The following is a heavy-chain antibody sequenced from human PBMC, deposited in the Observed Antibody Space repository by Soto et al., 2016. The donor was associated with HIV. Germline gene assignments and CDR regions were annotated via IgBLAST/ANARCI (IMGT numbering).Heavy chain of an antibody. D-gene: IGHD3-22*01. CDR3: ARGITMIGGYFDY. CDR1: EYTFTGYY. Sequence: QVQLVQSGAEVKKPGASVKVSRKASEYTFTGYYIHWVRQAPGQGLEWMGWINPNGGGTNYAEKLQGRVTMTRDTSISTAYMELSRLRSDDTAVYYCARGITMIGGYFDYWGQGTLVTISS. J-gene: IGHJ4*02. V-gene: IGHV1-2*02. CDR2: INPNGGGT.